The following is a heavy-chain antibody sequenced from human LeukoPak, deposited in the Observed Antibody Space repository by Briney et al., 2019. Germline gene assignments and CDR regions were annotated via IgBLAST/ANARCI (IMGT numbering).Heavy chain of an antibody. J-gene: IGHJ2*01. D-gene: IGHD4-23*01. CDR2: IFPGDSDT. CDR3: ARHRLPSSGVTLYWYFDL. V-gene: IGHV5-51*01. Sequence: GESLKISCKGSGYSFTNYWIGWVRQMPGKGLEWMGIIFPGDSDTRYSPSFQGQVTISADKSISTAYLQWSSLKASDTAMYYCARHRLPSSGVTLYWYFDLWGRGTLVTVSS. CDR1: GYSFTNYW.